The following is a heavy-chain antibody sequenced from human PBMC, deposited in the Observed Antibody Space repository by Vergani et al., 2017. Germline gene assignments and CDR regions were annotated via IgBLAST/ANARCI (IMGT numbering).Heavy chain of an antibody. V-gene: IGHV4-38-2*01. CDR1: GYSISSGYY. D-gene: IGHD3-22*01. CDR2: FYHSGST. CDR3: ARPMTMIVVVDAFDI. J-gene: IGHJ3*02. Sequence: QVQLQESGPGLVKPSETLSLTCAVSGYSISSGYYWGWIRQPPGKGLEWIGSFYHSGSTYYNPSLKSRVTISVDTSKNQFSLKLSSVTAADTAVYYCARPMTMIVVVDAFDIWGQGTMVTVSS.